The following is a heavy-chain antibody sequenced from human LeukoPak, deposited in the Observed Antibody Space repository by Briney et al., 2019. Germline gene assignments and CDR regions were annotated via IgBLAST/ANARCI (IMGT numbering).Heavy chain of an antibody. CDR2: ISSSDSTI. D-gene: IGHD6-13*01. CDR3: ARGERIAAAGPFDY. CDR1: GFTFSSYE. Sequence: GGSLRLSCSASGFTFSSYEMNWVRQAPGKGLEWVSYISSSDSTIYYADSVKGRFTISRDNAKNSLYLQMNSLRAEDTAVYYCARGERIAAAGPFDYWGQGTLVTVSS. J-gene: IGHJ4*02. V-gene: IGHV3-48*03.